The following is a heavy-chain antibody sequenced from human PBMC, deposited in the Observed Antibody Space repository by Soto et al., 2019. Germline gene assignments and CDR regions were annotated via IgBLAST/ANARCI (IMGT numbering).Heavy chain of an antibody. CDR2: ISGSGGST. Sequence: GGSLRLSCAASGFTFSSYAMSWVRQAPGKGLEWVSAISGSGGSTYYADSVKGRFTISRDNSKNTLYLQMNSLRAEDTAGYYYAREVANFDAFTIWGQGKMVTVS. V-gene: IGHV3-23*01. CDR3: AREVANFDAFTI. CDR1: GFTFSSYA. J-gene: IGHJ3*02. D-gene: IGHD5-12*01.